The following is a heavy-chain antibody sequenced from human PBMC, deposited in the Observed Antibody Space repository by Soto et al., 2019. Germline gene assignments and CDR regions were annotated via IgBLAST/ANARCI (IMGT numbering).Heavy chain of an antibody. CDR2: IIPIFGTA. D-gene: IGHD6-19*01. CDR3: ARTAVAGTSTYYYYGMDV. CDR1: GGTFSSYA. V-gene: IGHV1-69*01. J-gene: IGHJ6*02. Sequence: QVQLVQSGAEVKKPGSSVKVSCKASGGTFSSYAISWVRQAPGQGLEWMGGIIPIFGTANYAQKFQGRVTITADESTSTAYMELSSPRSEDTAVYYCARTAVAGTSTYYYYGMDVWGQGTTVTVSS.